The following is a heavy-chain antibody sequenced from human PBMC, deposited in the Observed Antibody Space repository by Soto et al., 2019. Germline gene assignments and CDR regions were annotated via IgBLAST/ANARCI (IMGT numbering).Heavy chain of an antibody. V-gene: IGHV3-23*01. CDR3: VRDTSSWYWFDP. J-gene: IGHJ5*02. Sequence: GGSLRLSCAASGFTFSSYAMTWVRQAPGRGLEWVSAISGSGSPTYYADSVKGRFTISRDNSKNTLYLQMSSLRTEDTALYYCVRDTSSWYWFDPWGQGILVTVSS. CDR2: ISGSGSPT. CDR1: GFTFSSYA. D-gene: IGHD6-13*01.